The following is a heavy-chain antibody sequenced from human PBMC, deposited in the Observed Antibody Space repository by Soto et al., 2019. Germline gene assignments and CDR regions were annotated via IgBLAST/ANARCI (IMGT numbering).Heavy chain of an antibody. D-gene: IGHD3-10*01. CDR3: AKDLSPNMGCMDV. J-gene: IGHJ6*02. CDR1: GFTFSSYA. CDR2: ITGSGGTT. V-gene: IGHV3-23*01. Sequence: PGGSLRLSCAASGFTFSSYAMSWVRQAPGKGLEWVSSITGSGGTTFYADSVKGRLTSSRDNSKNTLYVQMDILRAEDTAVYYCAKDLSPNMGCMDVWGPGTTVTVSS.